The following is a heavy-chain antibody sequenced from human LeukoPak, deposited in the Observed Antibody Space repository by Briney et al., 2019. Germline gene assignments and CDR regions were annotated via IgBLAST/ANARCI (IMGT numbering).Heavy chain of an antibody. CDR1: GYTFSSYG. CDR2: ISAYSGKP. V-gene: IGHV1-18*01. Sequence: GASVKVSCKASGYTFSSYGITWVRQAPGQGLEWMGWISAYSGKPNYAQNLQGRVTMTTDTSTSTAYMELRSLRSADTAVYYCARGGPGAEILGFFNHGNFFDYWGQGALVTVSS. J-gene: IGHJ4*02. D-gene: IGHD1-26*01. CDR3: ARGGPGAEILGFFNHGNFFDY.